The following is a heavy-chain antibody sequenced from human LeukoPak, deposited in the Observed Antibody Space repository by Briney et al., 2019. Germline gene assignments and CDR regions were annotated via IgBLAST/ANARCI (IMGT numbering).Heavy chain of an antibody. D-gene: IGHD1-1*01. CDR2: INPNSGGT. CDR3: ARDPGDNWNDMDY. CDR1: GYTFTGYY. J-gene: IGHJ4*02. Sequence: GASVKVPCKASGYTFTGYYMHWVRQAPGQGLEWMGRINPNSGGTNYAQKFQGRVTMTRDTSISTAYMELSRLRSDDTAVYYCARDPGDNWNDMDYWGQGTLVTVSS. V-gene: IGHV1-2*06.